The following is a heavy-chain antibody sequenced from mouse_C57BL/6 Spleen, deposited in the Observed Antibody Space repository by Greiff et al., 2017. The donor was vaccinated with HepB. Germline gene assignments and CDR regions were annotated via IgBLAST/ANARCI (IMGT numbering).Heavy chain of an antibody. CDR2: SYPRSGNT. D-gene: IGHD2-1*01. Sequence: QVQLQQSGAELARPGASVKLSCKASGYTFTSYGISWVKQRTGQGLEWIGESYPRSGNTYYNEKFKGKATLTADKSSSTAYMEIRSLTSEDSAVYFCARKDGNPFAMDYWGQGTSVTVSS. V-gene: IGHV1-81*01. CDR1: GYTFTSYG. CDR3: ARKDGNPFAMDY. J-gene: IGHJ4*01.